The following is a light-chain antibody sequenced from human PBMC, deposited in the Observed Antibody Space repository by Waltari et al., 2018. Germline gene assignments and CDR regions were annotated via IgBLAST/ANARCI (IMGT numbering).Light chain of an antibody. V-gene: IGKV1-39*01. CDR1: ENIVSY. Sequence: DIQMTQSPSSLSVSIGDRVTITCRERENIVSYLNWYQKRTGEAPKLMIYATSTLQTESPSMLSGSGSRTDFTLTISSLQPEVFATNYCQHTFETPYSFGQGTKLESK. CDR3: QHTFETPYS. J-gene: IGKJ2*01. CDR2: ATS.